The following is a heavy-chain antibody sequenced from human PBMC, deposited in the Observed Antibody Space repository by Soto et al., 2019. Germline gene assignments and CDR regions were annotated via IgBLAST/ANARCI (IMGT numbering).Heavy chain of an antibody. CDR3: AKDRENSGYYPYYXDQ. Sequence: SLKISCAASGVTFSSYGMHWVRQAPGKGLEWVAVIWYDGSNKYYADSVKGRFTISRDNSKNTLYLQMNSLRAEDTAVYYCAKDRENSGYYPYYXDQWGQGTLVTXSS. D-gene: IGHD3-22*01. CDR1: GVTFSSYG. J-gene: IGHJ4*02. CDR2: IWYDGSNK. V-gene: IGHV3-33*06.